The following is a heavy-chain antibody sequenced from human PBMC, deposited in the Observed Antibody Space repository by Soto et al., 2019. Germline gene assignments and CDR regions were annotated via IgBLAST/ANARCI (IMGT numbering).Heavy chain of an antibody. CDR3: AREADCSGGSCTDHFDY. D-gene: IGHD2-15*01. V-gene: IGHV1-69*04. J-gene: IGHJ4*02. Sequence: ASVKVSCKASGGTFSSYTISWVRQAPGQGLEWMGRIIPILGIANYAQKFQGRVTITADKSTSTAYMELSSLRSEDTAVYYCAREADCSGGSCTDHFDYWGQGTLVTVSS. CDR1: GGTFSSYT. CDR2: IIPILGIA.